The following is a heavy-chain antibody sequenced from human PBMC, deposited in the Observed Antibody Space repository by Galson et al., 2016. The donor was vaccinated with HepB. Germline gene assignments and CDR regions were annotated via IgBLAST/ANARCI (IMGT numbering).Heavy chain of an antibody. CDR2: INHSGSS. D-gene: IGHD6-13*01. CDR1: GGSFSGYY. J-gene: IGHJ4*02. CDR3: ARAHSWPVALY. V-gene: IGHV4-34*01. Sequence: SETLSLTCGVYGGSFSGYYWSWIRQTPGKGLEWIGEINHSGSSNYNPSLKSRVTVSVDTSKNQFSLKLSSVTAADTALYYCARAHSWPVALYWGQGTLATVSS.